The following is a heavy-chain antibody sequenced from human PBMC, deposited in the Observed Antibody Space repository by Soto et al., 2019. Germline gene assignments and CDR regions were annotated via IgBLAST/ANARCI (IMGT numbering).Heavy chain of an antibody. CDR3: AREASVAALNWFDP. CDR2: ISGTASRT. J-gene: IGHJ5*02. CDR1: GFTPTTTP. V-gene: IGHV3-23*01. D-gene: IGHD6-6*01. Sequence: PGGSLRLSCAGSGFTPTTTPLSWVRQPPGKGLEWVTTISGTASRTYYVDSVKGRFFISRDNSKNTVYLQMNSLTPEDTAVYYCAREASVAALNWFDPWGQGTLVTVSS.